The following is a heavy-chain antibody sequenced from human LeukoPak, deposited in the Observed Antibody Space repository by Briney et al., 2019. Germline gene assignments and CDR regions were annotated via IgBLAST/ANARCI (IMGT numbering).Heavy chain of an antibody. CDR3: ARDPRRYGWFDP. J-gene: IGHJ5*02. V-gene: IGHV4-30-4*08. D-gene: IGHD3-9*01. CDR2: IYYSGST. CDR1: GFTFSSYA. Sequence: LRLSCAASGFTFSSYAMSWIRQPPGKGLEWIGYIYYSGSTYYNPSLKSRVTISVDTSKNQFSLKLSSVTAADTAVYYCARDPRRYGWFDPWGQGTLVTVSS.